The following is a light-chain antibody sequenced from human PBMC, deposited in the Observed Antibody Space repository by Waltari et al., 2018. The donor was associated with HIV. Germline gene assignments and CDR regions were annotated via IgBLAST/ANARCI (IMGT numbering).Light chain of an antibody. CDR2: GAS. J-gene: IGKJ1*01. CDR3: QQYNNWPGKT. V-gene: IGKV3-15*01. CDR1: QSVSSN. Sequence: EIVMTQSPATLSVSPGERATLSCRASQSVSSNLAWYQQKPGQAPRLLIYGASTRATGIPGRFGGSGSGTEFTLTISSLQSEDFAAYYCQQYNNWPGKTFGQGTKVEIK.